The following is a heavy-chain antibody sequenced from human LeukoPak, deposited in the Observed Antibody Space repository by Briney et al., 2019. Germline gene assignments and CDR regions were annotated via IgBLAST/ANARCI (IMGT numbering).Heavy chain of an antibody. V-gene: IGHV3-7*01. CDR1: GFTFSSYW. J-gene: IGHJ4*02. Sequence: PGGSLGLSCAASGFTFSSYWMSWVRQAPGKGLEWVANIKQDGSEKYYVDSVKGRFTISRDNAKNSLYLQMNSLRAEDTAVYYCARLTPRGVFDYWGQGTLVTVSS. D-gene: IGHD3-10*01. CDR2: IKQDGSEK. CDR3: ARLTPRGVFDY.